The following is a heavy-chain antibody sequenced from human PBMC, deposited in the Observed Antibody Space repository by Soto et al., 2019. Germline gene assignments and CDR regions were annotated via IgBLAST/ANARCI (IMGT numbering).Heavy chain of an antibody. V-gene: IGHV3-23*01. CDR2: ISGSGGST. Sequence: PGGSLRLSCAASGFTFSSYAMSWVRQAPGKGLEWVSAISGSGGSTYYADSVKGRFTISRDNSKNTLYLQMNSLRAEDTAVYYCARDLPAGEATVVIGGGDDAFDIWGQGTMVTVSS. CDR3: ARDLPAGEATVVIGGGDDAFDI. J-gene: IGHJ3*02. D-gene: IGHD4-17*01. CDR1: GFTFSSYA.